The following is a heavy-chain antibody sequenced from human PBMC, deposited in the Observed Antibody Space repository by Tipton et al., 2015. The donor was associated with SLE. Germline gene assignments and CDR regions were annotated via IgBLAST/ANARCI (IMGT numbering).Heavy chain of an antibody. CDR1: GGSFSGYY. CDR2: INHSGST. CDR3: ARADCSGGSCYVDY. V-gene: IGHV4-34*01. J-gene: IGHJ4*02. Sequence: TLSLTCAVYGGSFSGYYWSWIRQPPGEGLEWIGEINHSGSTNYNPSLKSRVTISVDTSKNQFSLKLSSVTAADTAVYYCARADCSGGSCYVDYWGQGTLVTVSS. D-gene: IGHD2-15*01.